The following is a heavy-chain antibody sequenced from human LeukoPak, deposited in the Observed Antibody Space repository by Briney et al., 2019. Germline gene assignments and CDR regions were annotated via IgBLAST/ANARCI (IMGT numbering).Heavy chain of an antibody. CDR3: AGLVNYDILTGYYGGDAFDI. Sequence: PSETLSLTCAVYGGSFSGYYWSWIRQPPGKGLEWIGEINHSGSTNYNPSLKSRVTISVDTSKNQFSLKLSSVTAADTAVYYCAGLVNYDILTGYYGGDAFDIWGQGTMVTVSS. V-gene: IGHV4-34*01. CDR1: GGSFSGYY. J-gene: IGHJ3*02. D-gene: IGHD3-9*01. CDR2: INHSGST.